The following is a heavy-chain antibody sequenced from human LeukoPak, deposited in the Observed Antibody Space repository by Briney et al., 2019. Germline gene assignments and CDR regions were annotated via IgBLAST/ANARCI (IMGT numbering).Heavy chain of an antibody. V-gene: IGHV1-69*04. CDR2: IIPILGIA. D-gene: IGHD5-18*01. J-gene: IGHJ4*02. CDR3: ANDRGYSYGYIN. CDR1: GGTFSSYA. Sequence: GAPVKVSCKASGGTFSSYAISWVRQAPGQGLEWMGRIIPILGIANYAQKFQGRVTITADKSTSTAYMELSSLRSEDTAVYYCANDRGYSYGYINWGQGTLVTVSS.